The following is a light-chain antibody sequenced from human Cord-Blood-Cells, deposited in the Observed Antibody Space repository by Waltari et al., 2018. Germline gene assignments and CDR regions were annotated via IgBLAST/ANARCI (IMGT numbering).Light chain of an antibody. Sequence: QSALIQPASVSGSPGQSITIHCTGTSSDVGSYNLVSWSQQHPGKAPKLMIYEGSKRPSGVSNRVSGSKSGNTASLTISGLQAEDEADYYCCSYAGSSTYWVFGGGTKLTVL. CDR3: CSYAGSSTYWV. CDR2: EGS. V-gene: IGLV2-23*01. CDR1: SSDVGSYNL. J-gene: IGLJ3*02.